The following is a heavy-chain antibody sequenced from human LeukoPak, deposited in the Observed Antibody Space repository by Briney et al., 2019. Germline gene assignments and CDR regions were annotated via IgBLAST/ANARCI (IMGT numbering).Heavy chain of an antibody. CDR1: GFTFTKYW. CDR2: ISGSGGST. V-gene: IGHV3-23*01. CDR3: AKVRLWLVRPYGYFDY. J-gene: IGHJ4*02. D-gene: IGHD6-19*01. Sequence: PGDSLRLSCAASGFTFTKYWMTWVRQAPGKGLEWVSAISGSGGSTYYADSVKGRFTISRDNSKNTLYLQMNSLRAEDTAVYYCAKVRLWLVRPYGYFDYWGQGTLVTVSS.